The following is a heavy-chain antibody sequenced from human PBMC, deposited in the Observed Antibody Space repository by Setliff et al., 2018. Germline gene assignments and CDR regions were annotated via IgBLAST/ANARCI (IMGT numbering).Heavy chain of an antibody. Sequence: SETLSLTCAVYDGSFSDYYWSWIRQPPGKGLEWIGEINHYGSTKYKSSLKSRVTISVDTPKNQFSLKLHSVTAADTAVYYCARRWNFGPDGSGTHDGFDMWGEGTMVTVSS. D-gene: IGHD3-10*01. V-gene: IGHV4-34*01. CDR1: DGSFSDYY. CDR2: INHYGST. J-gene: IGHJ3*02. CDR3: ARRWNFGPDGSGTHDGFDM.